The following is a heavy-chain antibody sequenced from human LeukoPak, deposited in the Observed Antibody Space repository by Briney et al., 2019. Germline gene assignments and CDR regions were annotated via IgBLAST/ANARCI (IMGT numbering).Heavy chain of an antibody. CDR1: GGSISSSSYY. J-gene: IGHJ4*02. Sequence: SETLSLTCTVSGGSISSSSYYWGWIRQPPGKGLEWIGSIYYSGSTYYNPSLKSRVTISVDTSKNQFSLKLSSVTAADTAVYYCARRLLYYYDSSGFGTDYWGQGTLVTVSS. CDR2: IYYSGST. D-gene: IGHD3-22*01. V-gene: IGHV4-39*01. CDR3: ARRLLYYYDSSGFGTDY.